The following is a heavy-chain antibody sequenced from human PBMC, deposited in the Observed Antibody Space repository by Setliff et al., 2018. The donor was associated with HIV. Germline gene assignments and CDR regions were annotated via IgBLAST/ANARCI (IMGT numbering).Heavy chain of an antibody. Sequence: LRLSCATSGFTFDSYSIILVRQAPGKGLEWVSYISGLGGGTIYYADSVRVRFTISRDDAEKPVYLQMNSLRAEDTAVYYCARAGVVEGYSYYYDMDVWGKGTTVTVSS. CDR1: GFTFDSYS. CDR3: ARAGVVEGYSYYYDMDV. J-gene: IGHJ6*03. D-gene: IGHD2-15*01. V-gene: IGHV3-48*01. CDR2: ISGLGGGTI.